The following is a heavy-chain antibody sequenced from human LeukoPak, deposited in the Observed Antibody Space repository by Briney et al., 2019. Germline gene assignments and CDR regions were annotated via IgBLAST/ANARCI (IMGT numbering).Heavy chain of an antibody. D-gene: IGHD6-6*01. CDR3: ARGSIAARPDGLFDY. CDR1: GGSISSYY. CDR2: IYYSGST. Sequence: SETLSLTCTVSGGSISSYYWSWIRQPPGKGLEWIGYIYYSGSTNYNPSLKSRVTISVDTSKNQFSLKLSSVTAADTAVYYCARGSIAARPDGLFDYRGQGTLVTVSS. V-gene: IGHV4-59*01. J-gene: IGHJ4*02.